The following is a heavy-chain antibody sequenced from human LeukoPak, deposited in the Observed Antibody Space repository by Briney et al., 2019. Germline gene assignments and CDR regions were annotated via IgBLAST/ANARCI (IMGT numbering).Heavy chain of an antibody. CDR2: ISGSGGST. D-gene: IGHD3-3*01. Sequence: GGSLRLSCAASGFTFSSYAMSWVRQAPGKGLEWVSAISGSGGSTYYADSVKGRFTISRGSAKNTLYLQMNSLRAEDTAVYYCAKGDYDFWSGDAFDIWGQGTMVTVSS. CDR1: GFTFSSYA. CDR3: AKGDYDFWSGDAFDI. V-gene: IGHV3-23*01. J-gene: IGHJ3*02.